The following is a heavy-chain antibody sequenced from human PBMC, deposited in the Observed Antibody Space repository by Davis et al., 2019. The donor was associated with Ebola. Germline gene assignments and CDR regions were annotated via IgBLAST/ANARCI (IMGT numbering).Heavy chain of an antibody. D-gene: IGHD2-8*02. V-gene: IGHV4-34*01. CDR2: INHSGST. CDR1: GGSFSGYY. Sequence: PSETLSLTCAVYGGSFSGYYWSWIRQPPGKGLEWIGEINHSGSTNYNPSLKSRVTISVDTSKNQFSLKLSSVTAADTAVYYCARGVGYCTGGVCYENWFDPWGQGTLVTVSS. CDR3: ARGVGYCTGGVCYENWFDP. J-gene: IGHJ5*02.